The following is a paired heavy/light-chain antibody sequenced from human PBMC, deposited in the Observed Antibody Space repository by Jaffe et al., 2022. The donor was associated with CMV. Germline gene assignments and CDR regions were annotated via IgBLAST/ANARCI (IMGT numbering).Light chain of an antibody. CDR3: QQSYSPPYT. J-gene: IGKJ2*01. Sequence: DIQMTQSPSSLSASVGDRVTITCRASQSISTYFNWYQQKPGKAPQLVIYSASSLQRGVPSRFSGSGSGTDFTLTIYSLQPEDFATYYCQQSYSPPYTFGQGTRLEIK. V-gene: IGKV1-39*01. CDR1: QSISTY. CDR2: SAS.
Heavy chain of an antibody. Sequence: QVQLEESGPGLVKPSETLSLTCSVSGDSISDYYWNWIRQAAGKGLEWIGDIYTSGSTKYNPSLKSRATVSADTSKNQFFLKLRSVTVADTAVYYCARSRYCTSATCSHMDVWGQGTTVTVSS. CDR1: GDSISDYY. V-gene: IGHV4-4*07. J-gene: IGHJ6*02. CDR3: ARSRYCTSATCSHMDV. D-gene: IGHD2-2*01. CDR2: IYTSGST.